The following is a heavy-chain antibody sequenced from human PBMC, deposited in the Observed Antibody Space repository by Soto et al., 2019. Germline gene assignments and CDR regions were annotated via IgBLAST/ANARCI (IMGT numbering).Heavy chain of an antibody. CDR2: IIPLFGTA. D-gene: IGHD3-10*01. V-gene: IGHV1-69*01. CDR3: ATELGENPASPFDA. CDR1: GVTFSSET. Sequence: QVQLVQSGADVKKTGSSVKVSCQASGVTFSSETLGWVRQAPGQGLEWVGGIIPLFGTASYAQKVQGRVTITADESTSTVYMELSSLRSDDTAVYFCATELGENPASPFDAWGQGTLVTVSS. J-gene: IGHJ4*02.